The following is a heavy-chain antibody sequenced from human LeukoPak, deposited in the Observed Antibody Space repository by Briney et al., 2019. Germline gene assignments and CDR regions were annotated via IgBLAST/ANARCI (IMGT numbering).Heavy chain of an antibody. V-gene: IGHV4-34*01. J-gene: IGHJ6*02. CDR3: ARDVVVGPAAIHYGMDV. CDR2: INHSGRT. CDR1: GGSFSDYF. Sequence: SETLSLTCAVSGGSFSDYFWGWIRQPPGKGLEWIGEINHSGRTYYNPSLKSRVTISVDTSKNQFSLNLSSVTAADTAVYYCARDVVVGPAAIHYGMDVWGQGTTVTVSS. D-gene: IGHD2-2*01.